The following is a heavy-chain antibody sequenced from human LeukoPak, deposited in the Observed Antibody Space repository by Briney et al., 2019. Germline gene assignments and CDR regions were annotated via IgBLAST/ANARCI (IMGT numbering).Heavy chain of an antibody. J-gene: IGHJ4*02. CDR2: IKSKTDGGTT. D-gene: IGHD3-22*01. V-gene: IGHV3-15*01. CDR1: GFTFSNAW. CDR3: TTHHYDSSGYYLLDY. Sequence: GGSLRLSCAASGFTFSNAWMSWVRQAPWKGLEWVGRIKSKTDGGTTDYAAPVKGRFTISRDDSKNTLYLQMNSLKTEDTAVYYCTTHHYDSSGYYLLDYWGQGTLVTVSS.